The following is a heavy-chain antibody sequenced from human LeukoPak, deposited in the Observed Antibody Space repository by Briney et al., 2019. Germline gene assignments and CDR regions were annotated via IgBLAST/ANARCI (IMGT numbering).Heavy chain of an antibody. CDR2: MNPNSGNT. D-gene: IGHD6-13*01. V-gene: IGHV1-8*02. CDR1: GYTLTDYY. J-gene: IGHJ5*02. CDR3: ARGSRAMTGIHRNWFDP. Sequence: ASVKVSCKASGYTLTDYYMHWVRQAPGQGLEWMGWMNPNSGNTGYAQKFQGRVTMTRNTSISTAYMELSSLRSEDTAVYYCARGSRAMTGIHRNWFDPWGQGTLVTVSS.